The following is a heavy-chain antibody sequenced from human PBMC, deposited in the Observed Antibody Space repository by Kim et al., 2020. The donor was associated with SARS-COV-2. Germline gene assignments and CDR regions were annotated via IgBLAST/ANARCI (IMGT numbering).Heavy chain of an antibody. V-gene: IGHV4-34*01. Sequence: NHNPSLKSRVTIAGDTAKNQFSLKMRSVTAADTAGYYCARGGELRYCVFWGQGTLGTVSS. CDR3: ARGGELRYCVF. D-gene: IGHD3-9*01. J-gene: IGHJ4*02.